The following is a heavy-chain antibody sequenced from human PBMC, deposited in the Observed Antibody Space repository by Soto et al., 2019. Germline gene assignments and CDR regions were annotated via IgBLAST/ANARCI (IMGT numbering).Heavy chain of an antibody. Sequence: QVHLVESGGGVVQPGRSLRLSCAASRFTFYNYGMHWVRQAPGKGLEWVAVIWYDGSNQYYADSVKGRFTISRDNSKNTLYLQMNSLRVEDTAVYYCVRDGFGFDYWGQGTLVTVSA. CDR1: RFTFYNYG. D-gene: IGHD3-16*01. V-gene: IGHV3-33*01. CDR3: VRDGFGFDY. J-gene: IGHJ4*02. CDR2: IWYDGSNQ.